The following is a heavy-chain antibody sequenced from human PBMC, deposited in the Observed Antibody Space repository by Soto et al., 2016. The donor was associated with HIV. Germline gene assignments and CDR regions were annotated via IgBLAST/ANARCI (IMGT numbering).Heavy chain of an antibody. V-gene: IGHV3-21*01. Sequence: EVQLVESGGGLVKPGGSLRLSCAASGFTFSSYSMNWVRQAPGKGLEWVSSISSSSSYIYYADSVKGRFTISRDNAKNSLYLQMNSLRAEDTAVYYCARGFSGYYDSSGYLDAFDIWGQGTMVTVSS. CDR2: ISSSSSYI. CDR1: GFTFSSYS. J-gene: IGHJ3*02. CDR3: ARGFSGYYDSSGYLDAFDI. D-gene: IGHD3-22*01.